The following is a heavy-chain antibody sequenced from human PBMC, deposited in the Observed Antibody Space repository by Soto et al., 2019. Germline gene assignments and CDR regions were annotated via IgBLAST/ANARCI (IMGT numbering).Heavy chain of an antibody. D-gene: IGHD3-10*01. J-gene: IGHJ4*02. Sequence: QVQLVQSGAEVKKPGASVKVSCKASGYTFSNYILHWVRQAPGQGLEWMGWINAGNGHTKYSQKVQGRVTITRDTYATTAYIEQSSLRSEDTAVYYCAAPSYGSGSYYWGQGTLVTVSS. CDR2: INAGNGHT. CDR1: GYTFSNYI. CDR3: AAPSYGSGSYY. V-gene: IGHV1-3*01.